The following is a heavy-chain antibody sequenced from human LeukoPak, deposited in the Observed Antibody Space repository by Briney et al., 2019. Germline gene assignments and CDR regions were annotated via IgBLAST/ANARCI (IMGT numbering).Heavy chain of an antibody. D-gene: IGHD5-18*01. J-gene: IGHJ4*02. V-gene: IGHV3-30*04. Sequence: PGGSLRLSCAASGFTFSSYAIHWVRQAPGKGLEWVAVISYDGGDKHFADSVEGRITISRDNSKNTVSLQMNSVRAEDTAVYYCARGCGYRFDCWGQGTPVTVSS. CDR2: ISYDGGDK. CDR3: ARGCGYRFDC. CDR1: GFTFSSYA.